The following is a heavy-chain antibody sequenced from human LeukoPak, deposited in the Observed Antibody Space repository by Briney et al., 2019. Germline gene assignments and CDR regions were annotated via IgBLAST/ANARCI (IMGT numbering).Heavy chain of an antibody. D-gene: IGHD3-22*01. CDR1: GYSISSGYY. CDR2: IYRDGST. J-gene: IGHJ4*02. CDR3: ARHEYYYDSSGYPFDY. V-gene: IGHV4-38-2*02. Sequence: SETLSLTCSVPGYSISSGYYWVWIRHPPGKGLEWIGTIYRDGSTYYNPSLKSRVTISVDTSKNQFSLKLSSVTAADTAVYYCARHEYYYDSSGYPFDYWGQGTLVTVSS.